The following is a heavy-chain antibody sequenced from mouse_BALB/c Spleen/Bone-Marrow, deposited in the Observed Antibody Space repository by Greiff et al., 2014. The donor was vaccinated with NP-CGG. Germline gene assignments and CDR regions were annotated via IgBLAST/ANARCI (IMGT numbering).Heavy chain of an antibody. CDR3: ARGGITTVVPYSMDY. Sequence: VQGVESGAELVRPGTSVKVSCKASGYAFTNYLIEWVKQRPGQGLEWIGVIDPRSVATDYNEKFKGKAPLTADKSSSTAYMQLNSLTSGDSAVYFCARGGITTVVPYSMDYWGQGTSVTVSS. J-gene: IGHJ4*01. D-gene: IGHD1-1*01. CDR2: IDPRSVAT. CDR1: GYAFTNYL. V-gene: IGHV1-54*03.